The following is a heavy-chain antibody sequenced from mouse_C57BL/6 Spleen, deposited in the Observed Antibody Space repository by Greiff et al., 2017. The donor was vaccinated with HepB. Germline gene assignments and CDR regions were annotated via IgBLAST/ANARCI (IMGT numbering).Heavy chain of an antibody. CDR2: IRNKANGYTT. D-gene: IGHD3-3*01. J-gene: IGHJ2*01. Sequence: EVKLMESGGGLVQPGGSLSLSCAASGFTFTDYYMSWVRQPPGKALEWLGFIRNKANGYTTEYSASVKGRFTISRDNSQSILYLQMNALRAEDSATYYCAGGTRVDYWGQGTTLTVSS. CDR1: GFTFTDYY. V-gene: IGHV7-3*01. CDR3: AGGTRVDY.